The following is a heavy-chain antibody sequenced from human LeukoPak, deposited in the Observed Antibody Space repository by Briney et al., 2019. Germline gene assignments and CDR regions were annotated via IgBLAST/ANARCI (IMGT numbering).Heavy chain of an antibody. V-gene: IGHV1-2*02. CDR3: ARVRLRGAGLDAFDV. CDR1: VYTFTGYY. J-gene: IGHJ3*01. D-gene: IGHD3-16*01. Sequence: ASVKVSCKASVYTFTGYYMDWVRQAPARGLAWVGWINPNSGGTNYAQKFQGRVTMTRDTSISTAYMELSRLRSDDTAVYYCARVRLRGAGLDAFDVWGQGTMVTVSS. CDR2: INPNSGGT.